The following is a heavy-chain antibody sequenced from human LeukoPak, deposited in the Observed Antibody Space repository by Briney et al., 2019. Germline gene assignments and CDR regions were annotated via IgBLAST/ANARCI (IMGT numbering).Heavy chain of an antibody. D-gene: IGHD6-19*01. V-gene: IGHV4-39*07. CDR1: GGSISSSSYY. CDR3: ARVGIAVAGEDYYYYMDV. Sequence: SETLSLTCTVSGGSISSSSYYWGWIRQPPGKGLEWIGSIYYSGSTNYNPSLKSRVTISVDTSKNQFSLKLSSVAAADTAVYYCARVGIAVAGEDYYYYMDVWGKGTTVTVSS. CDR2: IYYSGST. J-gene: IGHJ6*03.